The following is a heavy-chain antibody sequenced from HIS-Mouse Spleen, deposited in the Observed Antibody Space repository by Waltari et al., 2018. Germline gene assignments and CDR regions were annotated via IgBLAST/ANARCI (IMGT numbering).Heavy chain of an antibody. CDR3: ARGALRGSYYWGEYFQH. Sequence: QVQLQQWGAGLLKPSETLSLPCAVYGGPFSGYYWSWIRQPPGKGLDGIGESNHSGSTNYNPYIKSRVTISVDTSKNQFSLKLSSVTAADTAVYYCARGALRGSYYWGEYFQHWGQGTLVTVSS. J-gene: IGHJ1*01. CDR2: SNHSGST. D-gene: IGHD1-26*01. V-gene: IGHV4-34*01. CDR1: GGPFSGYY.